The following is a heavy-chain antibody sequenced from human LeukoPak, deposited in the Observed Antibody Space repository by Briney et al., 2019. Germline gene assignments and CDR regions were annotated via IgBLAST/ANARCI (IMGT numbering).Heavy chain of an antibody. D-gene: IGHD1/OR15-1a*01. CDR3: GRHMNNLHLWLDY. Sequence: GESLKISCKASGYSFTSYCIVWVRQAPGKGLGWMGSVYPGDSDTRYNPSFQGQVTISADKSTATAYLDLSDLKASDTAIYYCGRHMNNLHLWLDYWGQGTVVTASS. CDR1: GYSFTSYC. CDR2: VYPGDSDT. V-gene: IGHV5-51*01. J-gene: IGHJ4*02.